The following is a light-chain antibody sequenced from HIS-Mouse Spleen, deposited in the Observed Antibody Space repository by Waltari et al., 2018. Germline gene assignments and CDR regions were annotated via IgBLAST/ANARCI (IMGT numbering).Light chain of an antibody. CDR3: CSYAGSYTLV. Sequence: QSALTQPRSVSGSPGQSVTISCTGTSSDVGGYNYVSWYQQHPGKAPKLMIYDVSNRRSGGPERFSGSTSGNTASLTISGLQAEDEADYYCCSYAGSYTLVFGGGTKLTVL. V-gene: IGLV2-11*01. J-gene: IGLJ2*01. CDR2: DVS. CDR1: SSDVGGYNY.